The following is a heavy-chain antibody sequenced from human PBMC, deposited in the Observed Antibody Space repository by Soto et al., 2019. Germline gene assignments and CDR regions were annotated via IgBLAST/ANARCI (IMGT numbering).Heavy chain of an antibody. CDR1: GFTFSTHA. Sequence: GGSLRLSCAASGFTFSTHAMSWVRQAPGKGLEWVSSIGGSDGRTFYADSVKGRFTISRDDSKNTLSLQMSSLRAEDTAIYYCGKFDSRGYERAPFDYWGLGTLVTVSS. J-gene: IGHJ4*01. V-gene: IGHV3-23*01. D-gene: IGHD3-22*01. CDR3: GKFDSRGYERAPFDY. CDR2: IGGSDGRT.